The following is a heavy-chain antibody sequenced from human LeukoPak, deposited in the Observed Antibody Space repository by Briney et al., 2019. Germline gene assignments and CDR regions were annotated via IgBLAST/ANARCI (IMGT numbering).Heavy chain of an antibody. D-gene: IGHD6-13*01. V-gene: IGHV3-30*03. J-gene: IGHJ4*02. Sequence: PGGSLRLSCAASGFTFSSYGMHWVRQAPGKGLEWVAVISYDGSDKYYADSVKGRFTISRDNSKNTLYLQMNSLRAEDTAVYYCARGRGPQLAPHFDYWGQGTLVTVSS. CDR2: ISYDGSDK. CDR1: GFTFSSYG. CDR3: ARGRGPQLAPHFDY.